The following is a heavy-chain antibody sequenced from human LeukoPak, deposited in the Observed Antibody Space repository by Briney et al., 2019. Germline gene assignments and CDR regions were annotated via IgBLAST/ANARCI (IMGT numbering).Heavy chain of an antibody. V-gene: IGHV1-69*13. CDR1: GGTFISYA. J-gene: IGHJ4*02. CDR2: IIPIFGTA. Sequence: GASVKVSCKASGGTFISYAISWVRQAPGQGLEWMGGIIPIFGTANYAQKFQGRVTITADESTSTAYMELSSLRSEDTAVYYCARGDDSSGYYFDYWGQGTPVTVSS. CDR3: ARGDDSSGYYFDY. D-gene: IGHD3-22*01.